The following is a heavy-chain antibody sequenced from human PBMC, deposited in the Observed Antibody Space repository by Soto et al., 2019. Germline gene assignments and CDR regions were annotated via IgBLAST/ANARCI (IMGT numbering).Heavy chain of an antibody. CDR2: INHSGST. V-gene: IGHV4-34*01. J-gene: IGHJ5*02. CDR3: AREGIVLRYFAHVWFVP. CDR1: GGSFSGYY. D-gene: IGHD3-9*01. Sequence: PSETLSLTCAVYGGSFSGYYWSWIRQPPGKGLEWIGEINHSGSTNYNPSLKSRVTISVDTSKNQFSLKLSSVTAADTAVYYCAREGIVLRYFAHVWFVPWGQGTLVTVS.